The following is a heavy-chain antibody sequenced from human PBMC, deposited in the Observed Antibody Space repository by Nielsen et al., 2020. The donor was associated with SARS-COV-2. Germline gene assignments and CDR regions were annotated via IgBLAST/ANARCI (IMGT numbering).Heavy chain of an antibody. CDR1: GGSFSGYY. D-gene: IGHD2-15*01. CDR3: ARGGARWWGYGMDV. Sequence: SQTLSLTCAVYGGSFSGYYWSWIRQPPGKGLEWIGEINHSGSTNYNPSLKSRVTISVDTSKNQFSLKLSSVTAADTAVYYCARGGARWWGYGMDVWGQGTTVTVSS. CDR2: INHSGST. V-gene: IGHV4-34*01. J-gene: IGHJ6*02.